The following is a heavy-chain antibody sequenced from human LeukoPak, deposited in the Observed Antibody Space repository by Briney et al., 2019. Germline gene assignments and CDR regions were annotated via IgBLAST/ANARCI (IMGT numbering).Heavy chain of an antibody. Sequence: ASVKVSCKASGYTFTGYYMHWVRQAPGQGLEWMGWINPSSGGTNYAQKFQGWVTMTRDTSISTAYMELSRLGSDDTAVYYCARGSIESGSYYYYFDYWGQGTLVTVSS. CDR3: ARGSIESGSYYYYFDY. D-gene: IGHD1-26*01. V-gene: IGHV1-2*04. CDR1: GYTFTGYY. CDR2: INPSSGGT. J-gene: IGHJ4*02.